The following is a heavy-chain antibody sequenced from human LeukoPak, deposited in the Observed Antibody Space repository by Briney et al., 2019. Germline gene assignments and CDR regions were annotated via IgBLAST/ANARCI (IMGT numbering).Heavy chain of an antibody. J-gene: IGHJ4*02. V-gene: IGHV4-39*07. CDR2: IYYSGST. Sequence: SETLSLTCTVSGGSISSSSYYWGWIRQPPGKGLEWIGSIYYSGSTYYNPSLKSRVTISVDTSKNQFSLKLSSVTAADTAVYYCARVTGVNDFWSGYHFDYWGQGTLVTVSS. CDR3: ARVTGVNDFWSGYHFDY. D-gene: IGHD3-3*01. CDR1: GGSISSSSYY.